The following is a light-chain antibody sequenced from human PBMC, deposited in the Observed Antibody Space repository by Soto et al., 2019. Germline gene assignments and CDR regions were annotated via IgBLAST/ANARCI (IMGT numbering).Light chain of an antibody. CDR3: AAWDDSLDGLV. Sequence: QSVLTQPPSASGTPGQRVTISCSGSSSNIGSNTVNWYQQLPGTAPKLLIYSNNQRPSGVPDRFSGSKSGTSASLAISGLQSDDEDDYYCAAWDDSLDGLVFGTGTKLTVL. CDR1: SSNIGSNT. CDR2: SNN. V-gene: IGLV1-44*01. J-gene: IGLJ1*01.